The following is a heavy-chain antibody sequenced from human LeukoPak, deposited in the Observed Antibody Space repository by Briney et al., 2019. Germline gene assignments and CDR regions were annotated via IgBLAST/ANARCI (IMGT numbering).Heavy chain of an antibody. CDR2: IIPIFGTA. J-gene: IGHJ5*02. D-gene: IGHD6-6*01. CDR3: ARRGTPSSWFDP. CDR1: GGTFSSYA. V-gene: IGHV1-69*06. Sequence: GASVKVSCKASGGTFSSYAISWVRQAPGQGLEWMGGIIPIFGTANYAQKFQGRVTITADKSTSTAYMELSSLRSEDTAVYYCARRGTPSSWFDPWGQGTLVTVSS.